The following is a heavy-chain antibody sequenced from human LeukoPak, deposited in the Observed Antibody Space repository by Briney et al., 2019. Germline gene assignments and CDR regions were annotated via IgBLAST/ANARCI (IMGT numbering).Heavy chain of an antibody. D-gene: IGHD2/OR15-2a*01. V-gene: IGHV4-39*01. CDR2: IYYSGST. Sequence: SETLSLTCTVSGGSNSSSRYYWGWIRQPPGKGLEWNGSIYYSGSTYYNPSLKSRVTISVDTSKNQFSLKLSSVTAADTAVYYCALHESFEYVYAIDPWGQGTLVTVSS. CDR1: GGSNSSSRYY. CDR3: ALHESFEYVYAIDP. J-gene: IGHJ5*02.